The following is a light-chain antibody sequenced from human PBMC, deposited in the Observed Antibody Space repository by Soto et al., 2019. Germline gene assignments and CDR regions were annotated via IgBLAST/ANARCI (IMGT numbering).Light chain of an antibody. CDR2: DAS. CDR1: QSVSSS. J-gene: IGKJ2*01. V-gene: IGKV3-11*01. CDR3: QHRSNWPRT. Sequence: EIVLTQSPATLSLSPGERATLSCRASQSVSSSLGWYQQKPGQAPRLLIYDASNMATGIPARFSGSGSGTDFTLTINSLEPEDFAVYYCQHRSNWPRTFGQGTKLEIK.